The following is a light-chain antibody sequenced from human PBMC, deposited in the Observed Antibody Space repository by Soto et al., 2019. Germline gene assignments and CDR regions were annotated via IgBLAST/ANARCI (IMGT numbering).Light chain of an antibody. Sequence: DIQMTQSPSTLSASVGDRVTITCRASQSIGTWLAWYQQKPGKAPNLLIYKASTLESGVPSRFSGSGSGTDFTLTISSLQPDDFATYYCQQYNTYSTFGQGTKVEI. CDR3: QQYNTYST. J-gene: IGKJ1*01. CDR2: KAS. V-gene: IGKV1-5*03. CDR1: QSIGTW.